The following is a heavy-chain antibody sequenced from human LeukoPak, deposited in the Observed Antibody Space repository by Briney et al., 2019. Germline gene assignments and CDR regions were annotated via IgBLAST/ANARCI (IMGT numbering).Heavy chain of an antibody. D-gene: IGHD3-22*01. J-gene: IGHJ4*02. CDR2: INSDGSST. CDR3: ARDQGLYYYDSSAFDY. CDR1: GFTFSSYW. V-gene: IGHV3-74*01. Sequence: GGSLRLSCAASGFTFSSYWMHWVRQAPGKGLGWVSRINSDGSSTSYADSVKGRFTISRDNAKNTLYLQMNSLRAEDTAVYYCARDQGLYYYDSSAFDYWGQGTLVTVSS.